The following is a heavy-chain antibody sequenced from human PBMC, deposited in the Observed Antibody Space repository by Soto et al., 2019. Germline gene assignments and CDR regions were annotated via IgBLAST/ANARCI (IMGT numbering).Heavy chain of an antibody. CDR3: ARPIGNSWLDS. D-gene: IGHD1-26*01. J-gene: IGHJ5*01. V-gene: IGHV6-1*01. Sequence: PSQTLSLTCAISGDIVSTNSATWDLIRHSPSRGLYWLGRTYYGSRWGVDYAVSGGGVMTIKPDTCDNQLSLQLNSLTPDETAEYYCARPIGNSWLDSWGQGILVTVSS. CDR2: TYYGSRWGV. CDR1: GDIVSTNSAT.